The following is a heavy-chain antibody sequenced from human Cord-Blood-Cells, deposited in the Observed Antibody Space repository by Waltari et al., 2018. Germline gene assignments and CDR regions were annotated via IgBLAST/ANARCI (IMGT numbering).Heavy chain of an antibody. CDR1: GFTFSSYS. D-gene: IGHD3-9*01. V-gene: IGHV3-48*02. CDR3: ARVLTLSSAYYFDY. J-gene: IGHJ4*02. Sequence: EVQLVESGGGLVQPGGSLRLSCAASGFTFSSYSMNWVRQAPGKGLAWVSYISSSSSTIYYADSVKGRFTISRDNAKNSLLLQMNSLGDEDTAVYYCARVLTLSSAYYFDYWGQGTLVTVSS. CDR2: ISSSSSTI.